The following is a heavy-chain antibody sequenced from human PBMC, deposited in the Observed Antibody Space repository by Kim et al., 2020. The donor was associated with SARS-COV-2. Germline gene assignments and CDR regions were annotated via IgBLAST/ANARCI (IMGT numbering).Heavy chain of an antibody. V-gene: IGHV1-8*01. D-gene: IGHD5-12*01. CDR2: MNPNSGNT. Sequence: ASVKVSCKASEYTFTSYDINWVRQATGQGLEWMGWMNPNSGNTGYAQKFQGRVTMTRNTSISTAYMELSSLRSEDTAVYYCARRGVVATWGRMYYHYYYYMDVWGKGTTVTVSS. CDR3: ARRGVVATWGRMYYHYYYYMDV. J-gene: IGHJ6*03. CDR1: EYTFTSYD.